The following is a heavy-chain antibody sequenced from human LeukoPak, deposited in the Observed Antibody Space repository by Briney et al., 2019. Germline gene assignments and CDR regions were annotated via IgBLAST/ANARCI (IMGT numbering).Heavy chain of an antibody. CDR2: ISRDSDIR. CDR3: AREKEQAWYYFDY. J-gene: IGHJ4*02. D-gene: IGHD1/OR15-1a*01. V-gene: IGHV3-48*04. Sequence: GGSLRLSCAASGLIFGRDSMNWVRQAPGRGLEWISYISRDSDIRYYADSVKGRFTISRDNAKNSLYLQMNSLRAEDTAVYYCAREKEQAWYYFDYWGQGTLVTVSS. CDR1: GLIFGRDS.